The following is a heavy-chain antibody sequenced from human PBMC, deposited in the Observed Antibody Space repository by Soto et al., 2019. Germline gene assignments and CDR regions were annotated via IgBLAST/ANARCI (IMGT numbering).Heavy chain of an antibody. CDR3: ATESIVGATRGVDY. CDR1: GYTLTELS. J-gene: IGHJ4*02. CDR2: FDPEDGET. V-gene: IGHV1-24*01. Sequence: ASVTVSRKVSGYTLTELSMHWVRQAPGKGLEWMGGFDPEDGETIYAQKFQGRVTMTEDTSTDTDYMELSSLRSEDTAVYYCATESIVGATRGVDYWGQGTLVTVSS. D-gene: IGHD1-26*01.